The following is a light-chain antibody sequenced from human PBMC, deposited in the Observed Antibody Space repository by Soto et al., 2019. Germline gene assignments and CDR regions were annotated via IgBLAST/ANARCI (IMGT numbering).Light chain of an antibody. CDR1: RSVNNY. Sequence: IQMTQSPSSLSASVGDRVTITCRASRSVNNYLNWYQQIPGKAPKLLIHTASSLQSGVPSRFSGSGSGTDYTLTISSLQPEDFPTYYCQQSYSTLFTFGPGTKVDIK. V-gene: IGKV1-39*01. CDR3: QQSYSTLFT. CDR2: TAS. J-gene: IGKJ3*01.